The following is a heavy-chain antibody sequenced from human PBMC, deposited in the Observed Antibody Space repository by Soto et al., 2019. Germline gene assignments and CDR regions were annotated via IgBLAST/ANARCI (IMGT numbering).Heavy chain of an antibody. CDR1: GFTFSSYG. D-gene: IGHD6-6*01. Sequence: GGSLRLSCAASGFTFSSYGMHWVRQAPGKGLEWVAVIWSDGSSKYYADSLKGRFTISRDNSRNTLYLQMNSLRAEDTAVYFCARDRTSSHYLDYWGQGTLVTVSS. CDR3: ARDRTSSHYLDY. V-gene: IGHV3-33*01. CDR2: IWSDGSSK. J-gene: IGHJ4*02.